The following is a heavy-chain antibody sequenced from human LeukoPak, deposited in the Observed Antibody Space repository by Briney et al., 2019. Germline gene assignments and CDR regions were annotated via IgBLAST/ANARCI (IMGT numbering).Heavy chain of an antibody. J-gene: IGHJ4*02. CDR2: FDPEHGET. V-gene: IGHV1-24*01. Sequence: GASVKVSCKVSGYTLTELSIHWVRQAPGKGLEWMGGFDPEHGETIYAQQFQGRVTMTEDTSTDTAYMELRSLTSEDTAVYYCAKVGRDGYNYPKPWYYFDYWGQGTLVTVSS. D-gene: IGHD5-24*01. CDR1: GYTLTELS. CDR3: AKVGRDGYNYPKPWYYFDY.